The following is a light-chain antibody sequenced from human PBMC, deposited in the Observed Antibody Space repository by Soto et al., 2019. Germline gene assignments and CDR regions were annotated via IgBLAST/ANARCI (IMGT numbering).Light chain of an antibody. Sequence: QLVLTQSSSASASLGSSVKLTCTLSSGHSSYIIAWHQQQPGKAPRYLMKLEVSGSYNKGSGVPDRFSGSSSGADRYLTISYLRVEDEADYYCETWDNNILVFGGGTQLTVL. CDR1: SGHSSYI. CDR2: LEVSGSY. V-gene: IGLV4-60*02. CDR3: ETWDNNILV. J-gene: IGLJ2*01.